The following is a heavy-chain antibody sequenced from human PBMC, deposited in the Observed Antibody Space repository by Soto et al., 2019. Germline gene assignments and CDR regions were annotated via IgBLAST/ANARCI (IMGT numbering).Heavy chain of an antibody. CDR1: GFTFSSYA. Sequence: GGSLRLSCAASGFTFSSYAMSWVRKAPGKGLEWVSAISGSGGSTYYADSVKGRFTISRDNSKNTLYLQMNSLRAEDTAVYYCAKATFYDILTGYQYYFDYWGQGTLVTVSS. CDR2: ISGSGGST. CDR3: AKATFYDILTGYQYYFDY. D-gene: IGHD3-9*01. V-gene: IGHV3-23*01. J-gene: IGHJ4*02.